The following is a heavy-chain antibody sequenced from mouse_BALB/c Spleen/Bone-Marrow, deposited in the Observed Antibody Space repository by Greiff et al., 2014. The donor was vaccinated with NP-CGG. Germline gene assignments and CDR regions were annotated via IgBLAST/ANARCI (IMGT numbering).Heavy chain of an antibody. CDR1: GYTFTSYW. Sequence: VQLQQSGAELVKPGASVKLSCKASGYTFTSYWMHWVKQRPGQGLEWIGEIDPSDSYTNYNQKFKGKATLTVDKSSSTPYMQLSSLTSEDSAVYYCASYYGYDEGFAYWGQGTLVTVSA. CDR3: ASYYGYDEGFAY. D-gene: IGHD2-2*01. V-gene: IGHV1-69*02. J-gene: IGHJ3*01. CDR2: IDPSDSYT.